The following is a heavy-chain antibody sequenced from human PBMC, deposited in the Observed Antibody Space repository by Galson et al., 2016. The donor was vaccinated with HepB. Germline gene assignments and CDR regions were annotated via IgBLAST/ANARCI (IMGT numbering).Heavy chain of an antibody. D-gene: IGHD1-26*01. V-gene: IGHV1-2*02. Sequence: SVKVSCKASGYTFTGYYMHWVRQAPGQGLEWMGWINPDSGVTSYAKKFQGRVTMTRDTSISTVYMELSRLKSDDTAIYYCARDRYSVSYYVGAFDIWGQGTMVTVS. CDR3: ARDRYSVSYYVGAFDI. J-gene: IGHJ3*02. CDR2: INPDSGVT. CDR1: GYTFTGYY.